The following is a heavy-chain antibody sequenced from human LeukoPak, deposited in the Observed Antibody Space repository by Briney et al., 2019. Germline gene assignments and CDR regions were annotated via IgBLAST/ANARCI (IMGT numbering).Heavy chain of an antibody. CDR1: GFTFSSYA. D-gene: IGHD6-13*01. CDR3: AKGSSSSWSYYFDY. J-gene: IGHJ4*02. V-gene: IGHV3-23*01. Sequence: GGSLRLSRAASGFTFSSYAMSWVRQAPGKGLEWVSAISGSGGSTYYADSVKGRFTISRDNSKNTLYLQMNSLRAEDTAVYYCAKGSSSSWSYYFDYWGQGTLVTVSS. CDR2: ISGSGGST.